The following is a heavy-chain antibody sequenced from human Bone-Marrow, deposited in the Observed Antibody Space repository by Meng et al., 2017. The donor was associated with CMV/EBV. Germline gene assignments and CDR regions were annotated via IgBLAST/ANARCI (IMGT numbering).Heavy chain of an antibody. D-gene: IGHD3-3*01. CDR2: IKSKTDGGTT. Sequence: CAASGFSFSNAWMSWVRQAPGKGLEWVGRIKSKTDGGTTDYAAPVKGRFTISRDDSKNTLYLQMNSLKTEDTAVYYCTTDTFGVPDYWGQGTLVTVSS. CDR1: GFSFSNAW. V-gene: IGHV3-15*01. CDR3: TTDTFGVPDY. J-gene: IGHJ4*02.